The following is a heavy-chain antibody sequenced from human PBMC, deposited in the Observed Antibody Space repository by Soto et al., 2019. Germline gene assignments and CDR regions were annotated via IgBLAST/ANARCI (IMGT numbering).Heavy chain of an antibody. V-gene: IGHV1-18*04. D-gene: IGHD3-22*01. CDR2: ISAYNGNT. Sequence: ASVKVSCKASGYTFTSYGISWVRQAPGQGLEWMGWISAYNGNTNYAQKLQGRVTMTTDTSSSTAYMELRSLRSDDTAVYYCARNYYDSSGYYLSDEWGQGTLVTVSS. CDR3: ARNYYDSSGYYLSDE. J-gene: IGHJ4*02. CDR1: GYTFTSYG.